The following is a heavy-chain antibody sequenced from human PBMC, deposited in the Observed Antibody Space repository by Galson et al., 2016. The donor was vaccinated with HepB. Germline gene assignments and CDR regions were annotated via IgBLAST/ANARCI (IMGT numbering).Heavy chain of an antibody. CDR2: ISYDGRNT. J-gene: IGHJ4*02. Sequence: LRLSCAASGFTFSSYGIHWVRQAPGKGLEWLTVISYDGRNTYYTGSVKGRFTVSRDNYRNTVYLQMSRLRPEDTAVYHCAKDRGSGDGSLDYWGQGTLVTVSS. D-gene: IGHD3-16*01. V-gene: IGHV3-30*18. CDR3: AKDRGSGDGSLDY. CDR1: GFTFSSYG.